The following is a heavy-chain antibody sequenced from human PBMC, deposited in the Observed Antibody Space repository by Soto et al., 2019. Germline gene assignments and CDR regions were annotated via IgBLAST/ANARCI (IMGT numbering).Heavy chain of an antibody. CDR2: ISYDGSNK. CDR1: GFTFSSYA. J-gene: IGHJ4*02. V-gene: IGHV3-30-3*01. CDR3: AREPANGDY. Sequence: QVQLVESGGGVVQPGRSLRLSCAASGFTFSSYAMHWVRQAPGKGLEWVEVISYDGSNKYYADSVKGRFTISRDNSKNTLYLQMNSLRAQDRAVYYCAREPANGDYWGQGTLVTVSS. D-gene: IGHD2-8*01.